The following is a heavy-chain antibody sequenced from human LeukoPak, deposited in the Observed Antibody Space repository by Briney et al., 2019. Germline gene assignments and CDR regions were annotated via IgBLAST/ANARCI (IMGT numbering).Heavy chain of an antibody. CDR2: INHSGST. D-gene: IGHD3-22*01. V-gene: IGHV4-34*01. J-gene: IGHJ4*02. CDR3: ARSYYYDSSGYSPLGY. Sequence: SETLSLTCAVYGGSFSGYYWSWIRQPPGKGLEWIGEINHSGSTNYNPSLKSRVTISVDTSKNQFSLKLSSVTAADTAVYYCARSYYYDSSGYSPLGYWGQGTLDTVSS. CDR1: GGSFSGYY.